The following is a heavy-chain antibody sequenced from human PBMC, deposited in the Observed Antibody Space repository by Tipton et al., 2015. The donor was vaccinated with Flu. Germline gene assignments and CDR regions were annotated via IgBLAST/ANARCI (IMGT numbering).Heavy chain of an antibody. D-gene: IGHD3-10*01. CDR2: ISSSSSYI. CDR3: ARDGFGHPVGL. J-gene: IGHJ4*02. Sequence: SLRLSCAASGFTFSSYSMNWVRQAPGKGLEWVSYISSSSSYIYYADSVKGRFTISRDNAKNSLYLQMNSLRAEDTAVYYCARDGFGHPVGLWGPGTPVPVP. CDR1: GFTFSSYS. V-gene: IGHV3-21*01.